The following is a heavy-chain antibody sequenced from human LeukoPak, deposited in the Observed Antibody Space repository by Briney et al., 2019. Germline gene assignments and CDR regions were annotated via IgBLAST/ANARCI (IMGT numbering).Heavy chain of an antibody. CDR3: AFRPVGYSSSPP. D-gene: IGHD6-6*01. Sequence: SETLSLTCAVYGGSFSGYYWSWIRQPPGKGLEWIGEINHSGSTNYNPSLKSRVTISVDTSKNQFSLKLSSVTAADTAVYYCAFRPVGYSSSPPWGQGTLVTVSS. J-gene: IGHJ4*02. V-gene: IGHV4-34*01. CDR2: INHSGST. CDR1: GGSFSGYY.